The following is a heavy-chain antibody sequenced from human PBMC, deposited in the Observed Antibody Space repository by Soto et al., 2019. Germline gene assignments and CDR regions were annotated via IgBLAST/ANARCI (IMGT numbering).Heavy chain of an antibody. V-gene: IGHV4-30-2*01. Sequence: SETLSLTCAVSGGSISSGGYSWSWIRQPPGKGLEWIGYIYHSGSTYYNPSLKSRVTISVDRSKNQFSLKLSSVTAAGTAVYYCARARDCSSTSCSRGDWFDPWGQGTLVTVSS. J-gene: IGHJ5*02. CDR2: IYHSGST. D-gene: IGHD2-2*01. CDR3: ARARDCSSTSCSRGDWFDP. CDR1: GGSISSGGYS.